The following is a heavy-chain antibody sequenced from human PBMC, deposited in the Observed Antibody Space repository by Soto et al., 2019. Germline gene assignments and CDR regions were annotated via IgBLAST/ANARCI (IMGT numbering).Heavy chain of an antibody. CDR2: ISYSGST. Sequence: PSETLSLTCTVSGASISSYDWSWIRRPPGKGLEWIGHISYSGSTNYKPSLKSRVTISVDTSKKQFSLKLTSVTAADTAVYYCARGRDGYNYPKFDYWGQGTLVTVSS. J-gene: IGHJ4*02. V-gene: IGHV4-59*01. D-gene: IGHD5-12*01. CDR1: GASISSYD. CDR3: ARGRDGYNYPKFDY.